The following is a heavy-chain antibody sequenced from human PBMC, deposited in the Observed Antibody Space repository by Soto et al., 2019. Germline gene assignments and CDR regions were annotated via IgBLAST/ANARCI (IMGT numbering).Heavy chain of an antibody. CDR1: GGSISSYY. V-gene: IGHV4-59*08. Sequence: QVQLQESGPGLVKPSETLSLTCTVSGGSISSYYWSWIRQPPGKGLEWIGYIYYSGSTNYNPSLKSRVTISVDTSKNQFSLKLSSVTAADTAVYYCAREFGYPLDAFDIWGQGTMVTVSS. CDR3: AREFGYPLDAFDI. CDR2: IYYSGST. J-gene: IGHJ3*02. D-gene: IGHD6-25*01.